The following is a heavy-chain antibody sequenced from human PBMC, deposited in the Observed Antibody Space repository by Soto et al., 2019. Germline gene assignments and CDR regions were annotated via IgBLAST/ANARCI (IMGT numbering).Heavy chain of an antibody. J-gene: IGHJ4*02. V-gene: IGHV3-23*01. CDR2: ISGSGGST. CDR1: GFTFSSYA. CDR3: AKDRRNWNDRGPHPDY. D-gene: IGHD1-20*01. Sequence: GGSLRLSCAASGFTFSSYAMSWVRQAPGKGLEWVSAISGSGGSTYYADSVKGRFTISRDNSKNTLYLQMNSLRAEDTAVYYCAKDRRNWNDRGPHPDYWGQGTLVTVSS.